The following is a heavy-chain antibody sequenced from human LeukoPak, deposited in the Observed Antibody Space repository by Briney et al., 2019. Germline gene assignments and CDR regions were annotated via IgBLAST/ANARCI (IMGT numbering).Heavy chain of an antibody. D-gene: IGHD3-22*01. Sequence: ASVKVSCKASGYTFTGYYMHWVRQAPGQGLEWMGWMNPNSGNTGYAQKFQGRVTMTRNTSISTAYMELSSLRSEDTAVYYCARGPYYDSSGYYAFDYWGQGTLVTVSS. V-gene: IGHV1-8*02. J-gene: IGHJ4*02. CDR1: GYTFTGYY. CDR2: MNPNSGNT. CDR3: ARGPYYDSSGYYAFDY.